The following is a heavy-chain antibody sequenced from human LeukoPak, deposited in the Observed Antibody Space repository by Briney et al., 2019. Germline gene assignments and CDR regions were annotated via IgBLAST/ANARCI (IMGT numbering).Heavy chain of an antibody. CDR3: ARAAAGTQCDY. CDR2: ISAYNGNT. V-gene: IGHV1-18*01. J-gene: IGHJ4*02. D-gene: IGHD6-13*01. CDR1: GYTFTSYG. Sequence: GSSVKVSCKASGYTFTSYGISWVRQAPGQGLEWMGWISAYNGNTNCAQKLQGRVTMTTDTSTSTAYMELRSLRSDDTAVYHCARAAAGTQCDYWGQGTLVTVSS.